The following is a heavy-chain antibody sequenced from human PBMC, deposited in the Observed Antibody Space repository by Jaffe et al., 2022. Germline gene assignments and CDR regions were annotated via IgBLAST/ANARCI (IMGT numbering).Heavy chain of an antibody. CDR1: GYSFTVYY. Sequence: QVQLVQSGAEVKKPGASVKVSCKASGYSFTVYYLHWMRQAPGQGPEWMGWINPQNGGIKYAQRFQGRVSMTRDTSINTAYMELSTLMSDDTAVYYCTRGPSTGAFDYWGQGTQVTVSS. CDR2: INPQNGGI. J-gene: IGHJ4*02. V-gene: IGHV1-2*02. CDR3: TRGPSTGAFDY. D-gene: IGHD4-17*01.